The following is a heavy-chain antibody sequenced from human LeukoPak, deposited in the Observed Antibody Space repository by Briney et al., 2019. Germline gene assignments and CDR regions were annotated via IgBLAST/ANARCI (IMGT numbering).Heavy chain of an antibody. V-gene: IGHV3-23*01. J-gene: IGHJ6*03. Sequence: GGSLRLSCVASGFTFSDYDMSWVRQAPGKGLEWVSLISGGGPSTYYTDSVKGRFTISRDNSKNTLYLQMNSLRAEDTAVYYCARAPMYYYYMDVWGKGTTVTVSS. CDR2: ISGGGPST. CDR1: GFTFSDYD. CDR3: ARAPMYYYYMDV.